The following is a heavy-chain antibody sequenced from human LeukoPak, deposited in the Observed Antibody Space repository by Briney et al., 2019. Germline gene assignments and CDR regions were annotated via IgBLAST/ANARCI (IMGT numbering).Heavy chain of an antibody. V-gene: IGHV3-11*04. CDR3: ARKDFSSGSFNY. Sequence: PGGSLRLSCAVSGFPFNVYYMSWIRQAPGKGLEWISYIGLNGYPLDYADSVKGRFTISRDNANNLLYLDMDSLTAEDTAVYYCARKDFSSGSFNYWGQGSLGTVSS. CDR2: IGLNGYPL. J-gene: IGHJ4*02. CDR1: GFPFNVYY. D-gene: IGHD3-22*01.